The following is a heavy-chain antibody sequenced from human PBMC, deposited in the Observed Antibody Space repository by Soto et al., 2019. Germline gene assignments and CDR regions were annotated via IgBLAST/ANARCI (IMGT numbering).Heavy chain of an antibody. Sequence: QVQLVQSGAEVKKPGASVKVSCKASGYTFTNFHMHWVRQAPGQGLEWMGIINPSGGSISYAQKFQGRVNMTRDASTSTVYMELSSLRSEDTAVYYCARDGSSGMDVWGQGTTVTVSS. J-gene: IGHJ6*02. CDR1: GYTFTNFH. CDR3: ARDGSSGMDV. CDR2: INPSGGSI. V-gene: IGHV1-46*01.